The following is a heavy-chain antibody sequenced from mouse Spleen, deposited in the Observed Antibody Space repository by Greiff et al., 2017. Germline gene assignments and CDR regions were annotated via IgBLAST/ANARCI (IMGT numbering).Heavy chain of an antibody. J-gene: IGHJ1*01. CDR2: ISSGGGNT. Sequence: EVQLVESGGGLVKLGGSLKLSCAASGFTFSSYAMSWVRQTPEKRLEWVATISSGGGNTYYPDSVKGRFTISRDNAKNTLYLQMSSLKSEDTAMYYCARHYYGSPDWYFDVWGAGTTVTVSS. D-gene: IGHD1-1*01. CDR1: GFTFSSYA. V-gene: IGHV5-9-3*01. CDR3: ARHYYGSPDWYFDV.